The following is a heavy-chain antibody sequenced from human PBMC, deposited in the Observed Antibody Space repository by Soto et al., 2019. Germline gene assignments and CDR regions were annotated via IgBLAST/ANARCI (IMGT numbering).Heavy chain of an antibody. V-gene: IGHV1-18*01. Sequence: QGQLVQSGPEAKKPGASVKVSCKASGYTFSRYGISWVRQAPGQGLELMGWISGYNGDTKYAQKVQGRVTMTIDTSTYTAYMELRSLTFDATAIYYCAKNGQPPYYYYGMDVWGQGTTVTVSS. CDR1: GYTFSRYG. J-gene: IGHJ6*02. CDR2: ISGYNGDT. CDR3: AKNGQPPYYYYGMDV. D-gene: IGHD2-8*01.